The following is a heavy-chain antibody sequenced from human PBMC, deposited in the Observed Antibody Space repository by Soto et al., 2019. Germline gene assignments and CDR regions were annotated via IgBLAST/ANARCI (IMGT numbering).Heavy chain of an antibody. V-gene: IGHV1-69*01. Sequence: QVQLVQSGAEVKKPGSSVKVSCKASGGTFSSYAISWVRQAPGQGLEWMGGIIPIFGTANYEQKFQGRVTITADEYTSTDYMELSSLRADDTAVYYCARDPGGEQTGAFDIWGQGTMVTVSS. CDR2: IIPIFGTA. CDR1: GGTFSSYA. CDR3: ARDPGGEQTGAFDI. D-gene: IGHD3-10*01. J-gene: IGHJ3*02.